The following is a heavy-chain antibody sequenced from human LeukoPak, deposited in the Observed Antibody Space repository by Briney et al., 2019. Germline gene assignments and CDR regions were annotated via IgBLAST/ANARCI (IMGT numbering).Heavy chain of an antibody. CDR3: ARARLGGFDI. J-gene: IGHJ3*02. D-gene: IGHD2-15*01. V-gene: IGHV4-61*02. CDR1: GGSISSGSYY. Sequence: RSSETLSLTCIVSGGSISSGSYYWSWIRQPAGKGLEWIARIYTSGSTNYNPSLKSRVTISGDTSKTQFSLNLSSVTAADTAVYYCARARLGGFDIWSQGTMVTVSS. CDR2: IYTSGST.